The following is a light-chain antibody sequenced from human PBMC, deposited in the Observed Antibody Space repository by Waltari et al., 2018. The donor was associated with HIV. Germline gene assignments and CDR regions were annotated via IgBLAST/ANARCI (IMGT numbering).Light chain of an antibody. Sequence: EIVMTQSPATLSVSPGERATLSCRASQSVSSNLAWYQQKPGQAPRLLIYSASTRATGVPARFSGSGSGTEFTLTISSLQSEDFAVYYCQQYNNWPLWTFGQGTKVDIK. J-gene: IGKJ1*01. CDR3: QQYNNWPLWT. CDR1: QSVSSN. V-gene: IGKV3-15*01. CDR2: SAS.